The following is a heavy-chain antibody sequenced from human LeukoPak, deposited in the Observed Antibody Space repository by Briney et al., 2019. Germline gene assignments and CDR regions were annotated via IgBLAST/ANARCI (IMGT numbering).Heavy chain of an antibody. Sequence: SHTLSLTCNVSGGSISSGGYYWIWIRQHPGKDLEWIGNIYYSGSTYYNQSLNSRVTISVDTSKNQFSMKLSSVTAADTAVYYCASIPTRYDILTGYNFDYWGQGTLVTVSS. CDR1: GGSISSGGYY. CDR2: IYYSGST. V-gene: IGHV4-31*03. CDR3: ASIPTRYDILTGYNFDY. J-gene: IGHJ4*02. D-gene: IGHD3-9*01.